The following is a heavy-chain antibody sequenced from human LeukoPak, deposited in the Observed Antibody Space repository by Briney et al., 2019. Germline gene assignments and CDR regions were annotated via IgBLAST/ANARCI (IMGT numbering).Heavy chain of an antibody. J-gene: IGHJ3*02. CDR1: GGSISSSSYY. Sequence: PSETLSLTCTVSGGSISSSSYYWGWIRQPPGKGLEWIGSIYYSGSTYYNPSLKSRVTISVDTSKNQFSLKLSSVTAADMAVYYCARHGATIFGDAFDIWGQGTMVTVSS. D-gene: IGHD3-3*01. V-gene: IGHV4-39*01. CDR2: IYYSGST. CDR3: ARHGATIFGDAFDI.